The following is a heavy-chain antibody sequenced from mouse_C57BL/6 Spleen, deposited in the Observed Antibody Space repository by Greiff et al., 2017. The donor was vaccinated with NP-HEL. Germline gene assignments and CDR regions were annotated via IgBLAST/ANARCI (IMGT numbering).Heavy chain of an antibody. CDR3: ASIYDGYYDGDDY. D-gene: IGHD2-3*01. Sequence: VKLQQSGAELARPGASVKMSCKASGYTFTSYTMHWVKQRPGQGLEWIGYINPSSGYTKYNQKFKDKATLTADKSSSTAYMQLSSLTSEDSAVYYCASIYDGYYDGDDYWGQGTTLTVSS. J-gene: IGHJ2*01. V-gene: IGHV1-4*01. CDR1: GYTFTSYT. CDR2: INPSSGYT.